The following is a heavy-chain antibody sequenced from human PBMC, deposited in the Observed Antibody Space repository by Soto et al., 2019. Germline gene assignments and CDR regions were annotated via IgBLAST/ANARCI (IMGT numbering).Heavy chain of an antibody. CDR1: GFTFSSYA. V-gene: IGHV3-23*01. D-gene: IGHD2-15*01. CDR2: ISGSGGST. CDR3: ARGVVMVVAAADRFDY. J-gene: IGHJ4*02. Sequence: GGSLRLSCAASGFTFSSYAMSWVRQAPGKGLEWVSGISGSGGSTYYADSVKGRFTISRDNSKNTLYLQMNSLRAEDTAVYYCARGVVMVVAAADRFDYWGQGTLVTVSS.